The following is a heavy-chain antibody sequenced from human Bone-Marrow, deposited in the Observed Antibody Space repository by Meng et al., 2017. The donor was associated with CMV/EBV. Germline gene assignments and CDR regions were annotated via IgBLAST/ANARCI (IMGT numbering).Heavy chain of an antibody. CDR1: GGSISSYY. CDR3: ARDGAPDHKVHGMDV. CDR2: IYSSGST. V-gene: IGHV4-59*12. D-gene: IGHD1-26*01. Sequence: SETMSLTCIVSGGSISSYYWSWIRLPPGKGLEWIGYIYSSGSTNYNPFLKSRVTISLDTSKNQFSLKLSSVTAADTAVYYCARDGAPDHKVHGMDVWGQGTTVTVSS. J-gene: IGHJ6*02.